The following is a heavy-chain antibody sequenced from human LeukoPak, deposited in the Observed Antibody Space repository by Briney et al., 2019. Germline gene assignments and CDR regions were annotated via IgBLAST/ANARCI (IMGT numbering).Heavy chain of an antibody. Sequence: ASVKVSCKASGGTFSSYAISWVRQATGQGLEWMGWMNPNSGNTGYAQKFQGRVTMTRNTSISTAYMELSSLRSEDTAVYYCARSGDAFDIWGQGTMVTVSS. J-gene: IGHJ3*02. CDR3: ARSGDAFDI. CDR2: MNPNSGNT. V-gene: IGHV1-8*02. D-gene: IGHD7-27*01. CDR1: GGTFSSYA.